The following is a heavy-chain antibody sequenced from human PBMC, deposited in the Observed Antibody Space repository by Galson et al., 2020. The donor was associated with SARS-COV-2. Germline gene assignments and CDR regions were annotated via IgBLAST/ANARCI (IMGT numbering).Heavy chain of an antibody. J-gene: IGHJ4*02. Sequence: GGSLRLSCAASGFTFSSYGMHWVRQAPGKGLEWVAVIWSDGSYKSDADSVKGRFTIARDNSKNTLSLQMNSLRAEDTALYYCARYSRMGAQGVDYGGQGTLVTCSS. V-gene: IGHV3-33*01. CDR2: IWSDGSYK. D-gene: IGHD1-26*01. CDR1: GFTFSSYG. CDR3: ARYSRMGAQGVDY.